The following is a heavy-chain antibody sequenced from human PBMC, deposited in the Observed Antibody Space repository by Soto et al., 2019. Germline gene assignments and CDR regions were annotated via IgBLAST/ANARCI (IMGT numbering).Heavy chain of an antibody. J-gene: IGHJ5*02. CDR3: TRGDYLGYNWFDP. D-gene: IGHD3-16*01. V-gene: IGHV4-38-2*01. Sequence: SETLSLTCAASGYSISSGDYWGWIRQPPGKGLEWIGSIYHSGSSYYNPSLKSRVTISVDTSKNQFSLKLSSVTAADTAVYYCTRGDYLGYNWFDPWGQGTLVTVSS. CDR1: GYSISSGDY. CDR2: IYHSGSS.